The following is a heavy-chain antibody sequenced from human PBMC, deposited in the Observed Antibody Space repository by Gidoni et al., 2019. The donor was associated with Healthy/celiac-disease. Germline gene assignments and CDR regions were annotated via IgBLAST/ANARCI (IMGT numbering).Heavy chain of an antibody. Sequence: EVQLVASGGGLVKPGGALRRSCAASGLAFSSYSMNWVRQDPGKGLEWVSSISSSSSFIYYADSVKGRFTISRDNAKNSLYLQMNSLRAEDTAVYYCARDMTTRFGGDAFDIWGQGTMVTVSS. J-gene: IGHJ3*02. CDR2: ISSSSSFI. D-gene: IGHD3-10*01. CDR3: ARDMTTRFGGDAFDI. V-gene: IGHV3-21*01. CDR1: GLAFSSYS.